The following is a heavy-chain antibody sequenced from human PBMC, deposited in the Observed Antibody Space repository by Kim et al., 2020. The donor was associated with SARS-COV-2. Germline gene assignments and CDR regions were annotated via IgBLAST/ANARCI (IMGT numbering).Heavy chain of an antibody. V-gene: IGHV3-66*01. CDR3: ARAGYYDSSGHCFDFPFD. J-gene: IGHJ4*01. CDR1: GFSVRNTY. CDR2: IFTDGRT. D-gene: IGHD3-22*01. Sequence: GGSLRLSCAPSGFSVRNTYLSWVRQAPGKGLEWLSLIFTDGRTFYADSVKGRFTVSKDSSKDTLYLQMNSLGAEDTAVYFCARAGYYDSSGHCFDFPFD.